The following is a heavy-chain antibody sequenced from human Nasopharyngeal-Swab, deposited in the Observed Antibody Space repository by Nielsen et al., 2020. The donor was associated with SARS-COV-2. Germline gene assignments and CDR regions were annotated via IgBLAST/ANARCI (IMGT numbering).Heavy chain of an antibody. D-gene: IGHD6-6*01. J-gene: IGHJ4*02. CDR3: ARGSSSYYFDY. CDR2: ISYDESNK. CDR1: GFTCSSYD. V-gene: IGHV3-30-3*01. Sequence: GGSLPLSCAAFGFTCSSYDMHWLRQAPGKGLEWGAVISYDESNKYYTDSVKGRLTISRDNSKNTLYLQMNSLRAEDTAVYYCARGSSSYYFDYWGQGTLVTVSS.